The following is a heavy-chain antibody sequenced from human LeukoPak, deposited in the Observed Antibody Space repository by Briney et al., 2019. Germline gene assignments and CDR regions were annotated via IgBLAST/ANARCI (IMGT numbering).Heavy chain of an antibody. CDR3: ARERDGRFFDY. J-gene: IGHJ4*02. CDR2: INQEGSEK. V-gene: IGHV3-7*01. CDR1: GLIFRSYW. Sequence: GGSLRLSCEVSGLIFRSYWMSWVRLAPGKGLEWVANINQEGSEKYFEDSVKGRFTISRDNAKNSLHLQMNTLRAEDTAVYYCARERDGRFFDYWGQGTLVTVSS. D-gene: IGHD5-24*01.